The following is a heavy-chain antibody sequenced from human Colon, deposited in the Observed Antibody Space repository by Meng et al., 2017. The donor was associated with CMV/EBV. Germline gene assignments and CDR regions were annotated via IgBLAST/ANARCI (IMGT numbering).Heavy chain of an antibody. CDR3: AAQRRAGFDS. J-gene: IGHJ5*01. CDR1: DFTVSSHY. Sequence: EVRFGEVEGGLIRAWGSMRLACTASDFTVSSHYMSWVRQAPVEGLEGVYVICSGGSTSYADSVKGRFTISGDNAENTISLQMDSLRVDDTAVYYCAAQRRAGFDSWGQGTLVTVSS. V-gene: IGHV3-53*01. CDR2: ICSGGST. D-gene: IGHD5-24*01.